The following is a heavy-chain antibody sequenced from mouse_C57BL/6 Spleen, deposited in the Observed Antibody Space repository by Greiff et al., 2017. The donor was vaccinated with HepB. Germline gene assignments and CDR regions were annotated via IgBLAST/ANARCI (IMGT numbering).Heavy chain of an antibody. CDR3: ARGSYYSSSPPWFAY. CDR1: GYTFTSYD. D-gene: IGHD1-1*01. Sequence: VQLQQSGPELVKPGASVKLSCKASGYTFTSYDINWVQPRTGHGLVWIGWIYPRDGCTKYNEKFKGKATLTVDTYSSTAYMELHSLTSEDSAVYFCARGSYYSSSPPWFAYWGQGTLVTVSA. CDR2: IYPRDGCT. J-gene: IGHJ3*01. V-gene: IGHV1-85*01.